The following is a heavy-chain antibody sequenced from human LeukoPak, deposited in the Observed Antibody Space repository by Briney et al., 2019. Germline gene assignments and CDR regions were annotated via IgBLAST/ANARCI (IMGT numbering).Heavy chain of an antibody. V-gene: IGHV5-51*01. CDR1: GYSFTSYW. CDR2: IYPGDSDT. J-gene: IGHJ3*02. Sequence: GESLKISCKGSGYSFTSYWIGWVRQMPGKGLEWMGIIYPGDSDTRYSPSFQGQVTISADKSISTAYLQWSSLKASDTAMYYCARGDYDFWSEGGYDAFDIWGQGTMVTVSS. D-gene: IGHD3-3*01. CDR3: ARGDYDFWSEGGYDAFDI.